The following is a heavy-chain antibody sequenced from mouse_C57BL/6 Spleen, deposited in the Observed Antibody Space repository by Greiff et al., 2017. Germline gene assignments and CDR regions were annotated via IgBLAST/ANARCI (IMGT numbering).Heavy chain of an antibody. CDR3: ARCSDGYYWFAY. CDR2: ILPGSGST. D-gene: IGHD2-3*01. V-gene: IGHV1-9*01. Sequence: VKLQESGAELMKPGASVKLSCKATGYTFTGYWIEWVKQRPGHGLEWIGEILPGSGSTNYNEKFKGKATFTADTSSNTAYMQLSSLTTGDSAIYYCARCSDGYYWFAYWGQGTLVTVSA. CDR1: GYTFTGYW. J-gene: IGHJ3*01.